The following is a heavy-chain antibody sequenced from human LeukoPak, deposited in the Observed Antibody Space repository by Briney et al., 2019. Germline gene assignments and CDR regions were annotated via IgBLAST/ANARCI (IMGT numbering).Heavy chain of an antibody. CDR3: ARDPTVITSSRITIFGVVKSPHNWFDP. V-gene: IGHV1-46*01. J-gene: IGHJ5*02. CDR1: GHSFSSYC. D-gene: IGHD3-3*01. Sequence: ASVKVTCKASGHSFSSYCMHWVRQAPGQGLEWMGMITPSDGGTTYAQKFQGRVTMTRDTSTSTVYMELSSLRSEDTAIYFCARDPTVITSSRITIFGVVKSPHNWFDPWGQGTPVTVSS. CDR2: ITPSDGGT.